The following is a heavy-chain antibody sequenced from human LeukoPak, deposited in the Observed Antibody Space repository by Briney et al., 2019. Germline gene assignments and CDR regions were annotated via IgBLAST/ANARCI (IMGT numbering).Heavy chain of an antibody. CDR3: GRRPAVDGPIDN. J-gene: IGHJ4*02. CDR2: IYSSGTT. Sequence: SETLSLTCVVSGGSVHRSFWTWVRQPPGKGLEWIGRIYSSGTTDYSPSLKSRLTIAVDKSKNQFSLRLASVTAADTAVYYCGRRPAVDGPIDNWGQGILVAVSS. CDR1: GGSVHRSF. V-gene: IGHV4-59*02. D-gene: IGHD3/OR15-3a*01.